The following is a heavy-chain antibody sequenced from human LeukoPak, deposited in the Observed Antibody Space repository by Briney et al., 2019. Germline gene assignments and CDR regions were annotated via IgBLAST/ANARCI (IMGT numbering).Heavy chain of an antibody. Sequence: PGRSLRLSCAASGFTFSSYGMHWVRQAPGKGLEWVAVISYDGSNKYYADSVKGRFTISRDNSKNTLYLQMNSLRAEDTAVYYCAKDHSSGWPYCFPYWGQGTLVTVSS. CDR2: ISYDGSNK. J-gene: IGHJ4*02. CDR1: GFTFSSYG. CDR3: AKDHSSGWPYCFPY. V-gene: IGHV3-30*18. D-gene: IGHD6-19*01.